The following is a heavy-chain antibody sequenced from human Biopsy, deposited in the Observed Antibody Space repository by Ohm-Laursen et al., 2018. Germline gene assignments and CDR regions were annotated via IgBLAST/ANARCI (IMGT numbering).Heavy chain of an antibody. CDR3: ARAYPPPGRRLVVVAGDFDC. V-gene: IGHV3-21*01. J-gene: IGHJ4*02. D-gene: IGHD2-15*01. Sequence: SLRLSCAASGVALSGYAMNWVRQAPGKGLEWVSSISASGNHIYYTDSVKGRFTVSRDNGKNSVYLQMNSLRVEDTAVYYCARAYPPPGRRLVVVAGDFDCWGQGTRVTVSS. CDR2: ISASGNHI. CDR1: GVALSGYA.